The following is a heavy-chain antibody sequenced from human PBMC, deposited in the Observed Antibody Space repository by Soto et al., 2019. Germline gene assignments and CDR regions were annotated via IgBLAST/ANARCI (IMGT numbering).Heavy chain of an antibody. J-gene: IGHJ6*02. CDR1: GYSFTGYW. D-gene: IGHD1-26*01. Sequence: ESLKIWFKGAGYSFTGYWISWVRQMPGKGLEWMGRIDPSDSYTNYSPSFQGHVTISADKSISTAYLQWSSLKASDTAMYYCARRGWESNHGMDVWGQGTTVTVSS. CDR2: IDPSDSYT. CDR3: ARRGWESNHGMDV. V-gene: IGHV5-10-1*01.